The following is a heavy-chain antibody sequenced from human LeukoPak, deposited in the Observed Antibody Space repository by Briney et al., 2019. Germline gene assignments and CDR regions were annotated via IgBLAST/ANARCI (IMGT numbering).Heavy chain of an antibody. Sequence: GGSLRLSCSASGFGVSTYAMGWVRQTPVRGLEWVASIASSGNIMYAESPKGRFTISRDSSTNTVFLQINSLRAEDTAVYHCAKYLQPSGAPYALDFWGQGTKVTVSS. D-gene: IGHD2-15*01. CDR1: GFGVSTYA. CDR3: AKYLQPSGAPYALDF. J-gene: IGHJ3*01. V-gene: IGHV3-23*01. CDR2: IASSGNI.